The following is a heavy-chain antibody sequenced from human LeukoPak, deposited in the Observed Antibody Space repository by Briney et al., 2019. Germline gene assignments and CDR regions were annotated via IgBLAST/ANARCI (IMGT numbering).Heavy chain of an antibody. D-gene: IGHD1-26*01. CDR1: GFTFSSYA. Sequence: PGGSLRLSCAASGFTFSSYAISWVRQAPGKGLEWVSAISGSGGSTYYADSVKGRFTISRDNSKNTLYLQMNSLRAEDTAVYYCAKDVLAVGATIDFDYWGQGTLVTVSS. J-gene: IGHJ4*02. CDR2: ISGSGGST. CDR3: AKDVLAVGATIDFDY. V-gene: IGHV3-23*01.